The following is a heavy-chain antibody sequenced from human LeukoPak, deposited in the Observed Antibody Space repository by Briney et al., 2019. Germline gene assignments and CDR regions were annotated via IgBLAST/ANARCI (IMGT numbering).Heavy chain of an antibody. CDR1: GFTFSSYS. CDR2: ISSSSSYI. CDR3: AKSLEWLLSGPYDV. V-gene: IGHV3-21*04. Sequence: GGSLRLSCAASGFTFSSYSMNWVRQAPGKGLEWVSSISSSSSYIYYADSVKGRFTTSRDNAKNSLYLQMNSLRAEDTAVYYCAKSLEWLLSGPYDVWGQGTTVTVSS. J-gene: IGHJ6*02. D-gene: IGHD3-3*01.